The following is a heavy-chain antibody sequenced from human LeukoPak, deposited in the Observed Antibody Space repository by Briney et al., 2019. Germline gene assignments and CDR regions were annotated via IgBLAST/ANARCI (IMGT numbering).Heavy chain of an antibody. Sequence: SGTLSLTCAVSGGSISSSNWWSWVRPPPGKGPEGIGEIYHSGSTNYNPSLKRRVTTSVDKSKNQFSLKLSSVTAADTAVYYCASGYSSSWYGFWFDPWGQGTQVTVSS. CDR1: GGSISSSNW. J-gene: IGHJ5*02. CDR3: ASGYSSSWYGFWFDP. V-gene: IGHV4-4*02. CDR2: IYHSGST. D-gene: IGHD6-13*01.